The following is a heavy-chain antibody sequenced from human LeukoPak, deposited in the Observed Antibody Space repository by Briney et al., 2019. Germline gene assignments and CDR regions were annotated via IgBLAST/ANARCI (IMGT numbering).Heavy chain of an antibody. Sequence: SETLSLTCAVYGGSFSGYYWSWIRQPPGKGLEWIGEINHSGSTNYNPSLKSRVTISVDTSKNQFSLKLSSVTAADTAVYYCARDMTDWWFDPWGQGTLVTVSS. CDR2: INHSGST. CDR1: GGSFSGYY. D-gene: IGHD3-9*01. CDR3: ARDMTDWWFDP. V-gene: IGHV4-34*01. J-gene: IGHJ5*02.